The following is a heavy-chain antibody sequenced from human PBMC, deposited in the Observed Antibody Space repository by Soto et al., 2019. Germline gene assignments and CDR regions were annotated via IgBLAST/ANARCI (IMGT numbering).Heavy chain of an antibody. J-gene: IGHJ3*02. CDR2: ISSSSSYI. CDR1: GFTFSSYS. V-gene: IGHV3-21*01. Sequence: EMQLVESGGGLVKPGGSLRLSCAASGFTFSSYSMNWVRQAPGKGLEWVSSISSSSSYIYYADSVKGRFTISRDNAKNSLYLQMNSLRAEDTAVYYCAREGVEMATINAFDIWGQGTMVTVSS. D-gene: IGHD5-12*01. CDR3: AREGVEMATINAFDI.